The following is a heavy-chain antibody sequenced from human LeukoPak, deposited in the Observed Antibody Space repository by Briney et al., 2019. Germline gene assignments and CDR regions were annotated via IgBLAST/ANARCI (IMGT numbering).Heavy chain of an antibody. CDR1: GFTFSSYE. Sequence: PGGSLRLSCAASGFTFSSYEMNWVRQAPGKGLEWVSYISSSSSVIYHADSVKGRFTISRDNAKNSLYLQMNSLRTEDTAVYYCVRDGSSWGNFDYWGQGTLVSVSS. V-gene: IGHV3-48*03. J-gene: IGHJ4*02. D-gene: IGHD7-27*01. CDR2: ISSSSSVI. CDR3: VRDGSSWGNFDY.